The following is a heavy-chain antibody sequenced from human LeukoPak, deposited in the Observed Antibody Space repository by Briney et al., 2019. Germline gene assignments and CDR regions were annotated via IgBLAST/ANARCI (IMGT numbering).Heavy chain of an antibody. Sequence: SETLPLTCTTSGVSINRFYWSWVRQPPGKGLEWIGNIYSGVPTYFNPSLKSRVTISVDTSKNQFSLNLTSVTAADTAMYYCVQTTGWPGFDYWGQGILVTVSS. CDR3: VQTTGWPGFDY. D-gene: IGHD1-1*01. V-gene: IGHV4-4*09. CDR2: IYSGVPT. CDR1: GVSINRFY. J-gene: IGHJ4*02.